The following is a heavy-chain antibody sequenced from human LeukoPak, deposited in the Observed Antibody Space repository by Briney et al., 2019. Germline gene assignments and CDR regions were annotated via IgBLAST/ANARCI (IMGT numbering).Heavy chain of an antibody. CDR2: ISWNSGSI. D-gene: IGHD4-23*01. J-gene: IGHJ3*02. V-gene: IGHV3-9*01. CDR3: AKDFYGGKALGAFDI. CDR1: GFTFDDYA. Sequence: GGSLRLSCAASGFTFDDYAMHWVRQAPGKGLEWVSGISWNSGSIGYADSVKGRFTISRDNAKNSLYLQMNSLRAEDTALYYCAKDFYGGKALGAFDIWGQGTMVTVSS.